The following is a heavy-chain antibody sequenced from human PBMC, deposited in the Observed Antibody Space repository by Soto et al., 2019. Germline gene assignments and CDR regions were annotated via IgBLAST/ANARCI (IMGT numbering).Heavy chain of an antibody. V-gene: IGHV1-18*01. D-gene: IGHD3-16*01. CDR3: ARDRDYSLTDADIDY. J-gene: IGHJ4*02. CDR1: GYNFNTYG. Sequence: QVQLMQSGAEVRRPGTSMRISCTTSGYNFNTYGIIWVRQAPGQGLEWMGWISGYNGYTKYAQNFEDRVTLSTDPSTSTAFLELRNLRSGDTALYFCARDRDYSLTDADIDYWGQGTLVTVSS. CDR2: ISGYNGYT.